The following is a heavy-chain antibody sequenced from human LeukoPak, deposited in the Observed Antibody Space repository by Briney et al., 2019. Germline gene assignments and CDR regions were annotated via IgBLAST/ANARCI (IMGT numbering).Heavy chain of an antibody. J-gene: IGHJ4*02. V-gene: IGHV3-66*01. CDR1: GFTVSSNY. Sequence: GGSLRLSCAVSGFTVSSNYMSWVRQAPGKGLEWVSILYSGGSAYYADSVKGRLTISRDNSKNILYLQMNSLRAEDTALYYCARVGYTDSWYSSPPFDYWGQGTLVTVSS. CDR2: LYSGGSA. CDR3: ARVGYTDSWYSSPPFDY. D-gene: IGHD6-13*01.